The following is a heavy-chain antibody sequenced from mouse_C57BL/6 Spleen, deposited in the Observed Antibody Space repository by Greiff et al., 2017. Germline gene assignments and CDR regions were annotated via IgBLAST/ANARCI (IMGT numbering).Heavy chain of an antibody. J-gene: IGHJ1*03. CDR3: AGSGDSYWYCDV. CDR2: IHPNSGST. V-gene: IGHV1-64*01. Sequence: QVQLQQPGAELVKPGASVKLSCKASGYTFTSSWMHWVKQRPGQGLAWIGMIHPNSGSTNYNEKFKSKATLTVDKSSSTAYMQLSSLTSEDSAVYYCAGSGDSYWYCDVWGTGTTVTVSS. D-gene: IGHD3-3*01. CDR1: GYTFTSSW.